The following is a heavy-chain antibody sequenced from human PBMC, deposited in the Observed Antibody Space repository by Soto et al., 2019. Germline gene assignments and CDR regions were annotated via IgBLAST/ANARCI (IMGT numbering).Heavy chain of an antibody. D-gene: IGHD1-26*01. CDR2: ISYDGSNK. V-gene: IGHV3-30*18. CDR3: AKDPPRGATTHYYYGMDV. J-gene: IGHJ6*02. CDR1: GFTFSSYG. Sequence: GGSLRLSCAASGFTFSSYGMHWVRQAPGKWLEWVAVISYDGSNKYYADSVKGRFTISRDNSKNTLYLQMNSLRAEDTAVYYCAKDPPRGATTHYYYGMDVWGQGTTVTVSS.